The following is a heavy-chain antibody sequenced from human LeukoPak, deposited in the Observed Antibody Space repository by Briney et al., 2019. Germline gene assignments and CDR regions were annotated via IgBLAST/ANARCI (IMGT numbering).Heavy chain of an antibody. CDR1: GFSFRNYG. D-gene: IGHD3-22*01. CDR2: ISYDGSNK. Sequence: GGSLRLSCAASGFSFRNYGLHWVRQAPGKGLEWVALISYDGSNKYYEDSVKGRFTISRDNSKNTLDLQMNSLRAEDTAVYYCAKDRASLYYYDTSGSGLDHWGQGTLVTVSS. CDR3: AKDRASLYYYDTSGSGLDH. J-gene: IGHJ4*02. V-gene: IGHV3-30*18.